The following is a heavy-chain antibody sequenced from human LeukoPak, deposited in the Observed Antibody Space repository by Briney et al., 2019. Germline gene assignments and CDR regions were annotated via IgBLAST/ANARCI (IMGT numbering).Heavy chain of an antibody. CDR1: GFSLSTSGMC. V-gene: IGHV2-70*01. D-gene: IGHD6-13*01. CDR2: IDWDDDK. J-gene: IGHJ4*02. Sequence: ESGPTLFNPTPRLTLTFTFSGFSLSTSGMCVSWIRQPPGKALEWLAPIDWDDDKYYSTSLKTRLTISKDTSKNQVVLTMTNMDPVDTATYYCARIRGSRYYFDYWGQGTLVTVSS. CDR3: ARIRGSRYYFDY.